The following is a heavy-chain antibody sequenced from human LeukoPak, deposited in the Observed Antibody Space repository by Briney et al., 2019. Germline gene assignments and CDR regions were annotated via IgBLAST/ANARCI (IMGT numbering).Heavy chain of an antibody. CDR3: ASTLSSGWYEFDY. CDR1: GFTFSDYY. D-gene: IGHD6-19*01. Sequence: GGSLRLSCAASGFTFSDYYMTWIRQAPGKGLEWVSYISSSGSTMYYSDSVKGRFTISRDNAKNSLYLQMNSLRAEDTAVYYCASTLSSGWYEFDYWGQGTLVTVFS. J-gene: IGHJ4*02. V-gene: IGHV3-11*04. CDR2: ISSSGSTM.